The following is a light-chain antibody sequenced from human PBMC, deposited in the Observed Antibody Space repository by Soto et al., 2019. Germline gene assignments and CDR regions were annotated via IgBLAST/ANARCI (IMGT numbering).Light chain of an antibody. V-gene: IGKV1-39*01. Sequence: DIQMTQSPSSLSASVGDRVTITCRASQSISSYLNWYQQKPGKAPKLLIYAASSLQSGVPSRFSGGGSGTGFTLTISSLQPEDFATYYCQQSYSTLSWTFGQGTKVDIK. CDR1: QSISSY. CDR2: AAS. J-gene: IGKJ1*01. CDR3: QQSYSTLSWT.